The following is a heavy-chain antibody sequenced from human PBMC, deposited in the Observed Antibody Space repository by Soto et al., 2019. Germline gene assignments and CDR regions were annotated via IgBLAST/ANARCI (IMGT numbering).Heavy chain of an antibody. Sequence: GSLRLSCAGSGFTFSSYAMSWVRQAPGKGLERVSTISDSGNSTYSADSVKGRFTISRDNSKNTLYLQMNSLRAEDTAVYYCARDRYGDPLWGQDDFDYWGQGALVTVSS. CDR3: ARDRYGDPLWGQDDFDY. CDR2: ISDSGNST. D-gene: IGHD4-17*01. V-gene: IGHV3-23*01. CDR1: GFTFSSYA. J-gene: IGHJ4*02.